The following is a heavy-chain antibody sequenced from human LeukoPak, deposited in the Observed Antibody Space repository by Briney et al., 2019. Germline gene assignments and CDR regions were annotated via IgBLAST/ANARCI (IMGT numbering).Heavy chain of an antibody. CDR2: IYYSGST. CDR3: ARAGNNWFDP. Sequence: SETLSLTCIVSGGSIRSYFWSWIRRPPGKGLEWIGYIYYSGSTSYNPSLKSRVTIPVDTSKNQFSLKLSSVTAADTAVYYWARAGNNWFDPWGQGTLVTVSS. J-gene: IGHJ5*02. CDR1: GGSIRSYF. V-gene: IGHV4-59*01.